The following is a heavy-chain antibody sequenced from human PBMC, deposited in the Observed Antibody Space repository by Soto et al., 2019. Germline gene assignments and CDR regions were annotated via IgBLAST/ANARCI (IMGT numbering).Heavy chain of an antibody. J-gene: IGHJ3*01. V-gene: IGHV4-4*02. D-gene: IGHD3-16*01. CDR3: ARKPDVATAKVGGGYVFDV. Sequence: QVQLQESGPGLVKPSGTLSLTCAASSGSIFTTNWWSWVRQSPGRGLQWIGDIYHSGSPKYNPSLKNRVSISIEKSKDRFFLNLTSVTAADTAVYYCARKPDVATAKVGGGYVFDVWGQGTMVTVSS. CDR1: SGSIFTTNW. CDR2: IYHSGSP.